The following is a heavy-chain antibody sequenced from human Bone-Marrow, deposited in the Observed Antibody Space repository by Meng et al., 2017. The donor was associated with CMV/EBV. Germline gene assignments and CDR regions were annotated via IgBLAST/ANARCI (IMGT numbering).Heavy chain of an antibody. V-gene: IGHV4-59*01. Sequence: SETLSLTCTVSGDPISSYYWSWIRQPPGKELEWIGYIYNSGSTNHNPSLKSRVTILVDMSNNQFSLKLISVTAADTAVYYWARASIVGVTLWFDPWGQGTLVTVSS. CDR3: ARASIVGVTLWFDP. J-gene: IGHJ5*02. CDR2: IYNSGST. D-gene: IGHD1-26*01. CDR1: GDPISSYY.